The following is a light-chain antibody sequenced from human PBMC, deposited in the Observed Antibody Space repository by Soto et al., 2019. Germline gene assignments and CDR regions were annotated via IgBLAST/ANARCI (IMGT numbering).Light chain of an antibody. CDR1: SSDVGAYNY. CDR2: EVN. CDR3: TSHAGTINFPYI. J-gene: IGLJ1*01. Sequence: QSVLTQPPSASGSPGQSVTISCTGTSSDVGAYNYVSWYQHHPGKAPKLLVYEVNKRPSGVPDRFSGSKSGNTASLTASGLQAEDEADYYCTSHAGTINFPYIFGTGTKLTVL. V-gene: IGLV2-8*01.